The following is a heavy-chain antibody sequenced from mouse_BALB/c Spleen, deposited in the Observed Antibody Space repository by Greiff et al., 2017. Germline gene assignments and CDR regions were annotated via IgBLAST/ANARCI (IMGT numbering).Heavy chain of an antibody. CDR2: ISYSGST. J-gene: IGHJ2*01. Sequence: EVQLVESGPGLVKPSQSLSLTCTVTGYSITSDYAWNWIRQFPGNKLEWMGYISYSGSTSYNPSLKSRISITRDTSKNQLFLQLNSVTTEDTATYDCAKGKYYGSSFFDYWGQGTTLTVSS. V-gene: IGHV3-2*02. CDR3: AKGKYYGSSFFDY. CDR1: GYSITSDYA. D-gene: IGHD1-1*01.